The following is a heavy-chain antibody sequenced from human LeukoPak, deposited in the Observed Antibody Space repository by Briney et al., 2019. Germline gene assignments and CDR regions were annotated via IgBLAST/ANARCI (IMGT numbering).Heavy chain of an antibody. Sequence: ASVKVSCKASGYTFTGHYMHWIRQAPGQGLEWMGIINPSGGSTSYAQKFQGRVTMTRDTSTSTVYMELSSLRSEDTAVYYCARVGCSGGSCYPRVHLFDYWGQGTLVTVSS. D-gene: IGHD2-15*01. CDR1: GYTFTGHY. J-gene: IGHJ4*02. CDR3: ARVGCSGGSCYPRVHLFDY. CDR2: INPSGGST. V-gene: IGHV1-46*01.